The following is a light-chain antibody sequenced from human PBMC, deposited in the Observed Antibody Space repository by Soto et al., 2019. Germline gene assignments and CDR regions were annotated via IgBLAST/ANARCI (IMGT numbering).Light chain of an antibody. Sequence: DIQMTQPPSSLSASVGDRVTITCRASQSISSCLNWYQQKPGKAPKLLIYAASSLQSGVPSRFSGSGSGTDFTLTISSLQPEDFATYYCQHYYSTPWTFGQGTKVDIK. V-gene: IGKV1-39*01. J-gene: IGKJ1*01. CDR2: AAS. CDR1: QSISSC. CDR3: QHYYSTPWT.